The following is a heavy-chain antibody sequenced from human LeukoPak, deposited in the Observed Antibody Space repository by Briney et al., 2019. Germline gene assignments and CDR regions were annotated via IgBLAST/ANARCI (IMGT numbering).Heavy chain of an antibody. CDR1: GGSISNYY. CDR2: IYPRGST. D-gene: IGHD2-2*01. J-gene: IGHJ3*02. V-gene: IGHV4-4*07. CDR3: ARGRYCTATTCDAGGGACDI. Sequence: SETLSLTCTVSGGSISNYYWSWIRQPAGKGLEWIGRIYPRGSTTYSSSLKSRVTMSADTSKNHFSLNLTSLTAADTAVYYCARGRYCTATTCDAGGGACDIWGQGTMVNVSS.